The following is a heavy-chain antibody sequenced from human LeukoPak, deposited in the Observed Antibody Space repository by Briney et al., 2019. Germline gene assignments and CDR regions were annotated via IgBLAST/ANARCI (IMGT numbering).Heavy chain of an antibody. Sequence: GGSLRLSCAASGFTFSSYAMSWVRQAPGKGLEWVSAISGSGGSTYYADSVKGRFTISRDNSKNTLYRQMNSLRAEDTAVYYCAKDRGWELLLVDDPSYYFDYWGQGTLVTVSS. V-gene: IGHV3-23*01. J-gene: IGHJ4*02. D-gene: IGHD1-26*01. CDR1: GFTFSSYA. CDR2: ISGSGGST. CDR3: AKDRGWELLLVDDPSYYFDY.